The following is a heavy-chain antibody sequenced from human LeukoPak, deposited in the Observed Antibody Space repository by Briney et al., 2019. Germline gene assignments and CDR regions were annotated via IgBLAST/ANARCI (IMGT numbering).Heavy chain of an antibody. Sequence: GGSLRLSCAASGFTFSTYCMHWVRQAPGKGPMWVSRICPDGTVTNYADSVKARFIISRDNARNTVYLQMNSLRAEDTAVYYCAKEGFDSWGQGTLVTVSS. CDR2: ICPDGTVT. CDR1: GFTFSTYC. J-gene: IGHJ4*02. CDR3: AKEGFDS. V-gene: IGHV3-74*01.